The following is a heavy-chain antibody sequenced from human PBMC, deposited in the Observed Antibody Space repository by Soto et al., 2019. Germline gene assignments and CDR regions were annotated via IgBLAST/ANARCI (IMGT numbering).Heavy chain of an antibody. CDR2: ISSSGSST. Sequence: QVQRGESGGGLVKPEGSLRPSCAPPGFTFSDNNMTWIRRAPGKGLEWVSYISSSGSSTSYVDSVKGRFTVSRDNAKNSLYLQMNSLRAEDTAVYYCAGYLGATTHANDRKRAFDYWGQGTLVTVSS. V-gene: IGHV3-11*05. J-gene: IGHJ4*02. CDR3: AGYLGATTHANDRKRAFDY. CDR1: GFTFSDNN. D-gene: IGHD1-26*01.